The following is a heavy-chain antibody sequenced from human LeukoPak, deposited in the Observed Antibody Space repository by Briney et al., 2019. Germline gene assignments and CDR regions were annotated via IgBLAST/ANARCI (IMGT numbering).Heavy chain of an antibody. J-gene: IGHJ4*02. CDR3: ARANGDYGYYFDY. Sequence: PGGSLRLSCAASGFTVSSNYMSWVRQAPGKGLEWVSVLYSGSSTYYADSVKGRFTISRDNSKNTLYLQMNSLRAGDTAVYYCARANGDYGYYFDYWGQGTLVTVSS. D-gene: IGHD4-17*01. CDR1: GFTVSSNY. V-gene: IGHV3-53*01. CDR2: LYSGSST.